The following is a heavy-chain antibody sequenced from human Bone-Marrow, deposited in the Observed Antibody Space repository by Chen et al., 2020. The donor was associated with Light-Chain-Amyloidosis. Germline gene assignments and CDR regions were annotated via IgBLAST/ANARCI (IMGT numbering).Heavy chain of an antibody. Sequence: EVQLLESGGGLVQPGGSMRLSCAASGFTFSSYAISWVRQAPGKGLEWVSAISGSGGSTYYADSVKGRFTISRDNSKNTLYLQMNSLRAEDTAVYYCAKGRGLGYCSSTSCYTADYWVQGTLVTVSS. CDR2: ISGSGGST. J-gene: IGHJ4*02. V-gene: IGHV3-23*01. CDR3: AKGRGLGYCSSTSCYTADY. CDR1: GFTFSSYA. D-gene: IGHD2-2*02.